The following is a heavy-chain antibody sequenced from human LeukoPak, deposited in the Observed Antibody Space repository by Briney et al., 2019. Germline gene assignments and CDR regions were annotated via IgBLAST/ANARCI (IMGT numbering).Heavy chain of an antibody. D-gene: IGHD5-12*01. CDR2: IIPIFGTA. V-gene: IGHV1-69*01. CDR3: ARGPDIRSGYDFYYYYGVDV. J-gene: IGHJ6*02. Sequence: GASVKVSCKASGGTFSSYAISWVRQTPGQGLEWMGGIIPIFGTANYAQKFQGRVTITADESTSTAYMELSSLRSEDTAVYYCARGPDIRSGYDFYYYYGVDVWGQGTTVTVSS. CDR1: GGTFSSYA.